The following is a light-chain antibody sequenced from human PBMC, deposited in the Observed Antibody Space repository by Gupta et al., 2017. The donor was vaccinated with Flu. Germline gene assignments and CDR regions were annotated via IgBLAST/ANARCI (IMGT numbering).Light chain of an antibody. V-gene: IGKV3-15*01. Sequence: PGTLSVAPGERATLSCRASQSVSSSLAWYQQKPGQAPRLLIYGASTRATGIPARFSGSVSGTEFTLTISSLQSEDFAVYYCQQYNNWPGTFGQGTKVEIK. J-gene: IGKJ1*01. CDR3: QQYNNWPGT. CDR1: QSVSSS. CDR2: GAS.